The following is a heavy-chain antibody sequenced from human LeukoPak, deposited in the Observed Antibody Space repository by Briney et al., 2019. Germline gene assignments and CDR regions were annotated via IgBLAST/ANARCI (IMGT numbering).Heavy chain of an antibody. J-gene: IGHJ4*02. CDR3: AKDLYSSSWYRPGY. CDR2: ISGSGGST. Sequence: GGSLRLSCAASGFTFSSYAMSWVRQAPGKGLEWVSAISGSGGSTYYADSVKGRFTISRDNSKNTLYLQMNSLRAEDTAVYYCAKDLYSSSWYRPGYWGQGTLVTVSS. V-gene: IGHV3-23*01. CDR1: GFTFSSYA. D-gene: IGHD6-13*01.